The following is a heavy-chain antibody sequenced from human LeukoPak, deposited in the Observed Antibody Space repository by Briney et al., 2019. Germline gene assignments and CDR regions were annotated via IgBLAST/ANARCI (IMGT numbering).Heavy chain of an antibody. D-gene: IGHD3-22*01. V-gene: IGHV4-38-2*02. Sequence: SETLSLTCTVSGYSISSGYYWGWIRQPPGKGLEWIGSIYHSGSTYYNPSLKSRLTISVDTSKNQFSLKLSSVTAADTAVYYCAREGFYDSSGAVDLWGRGTLVTVSS. CDR2: IYHSGST. CDR1: GYSISSGYY. J-gene: IGHJ2*01. CDR3: AREGFYDSSGAVDL.